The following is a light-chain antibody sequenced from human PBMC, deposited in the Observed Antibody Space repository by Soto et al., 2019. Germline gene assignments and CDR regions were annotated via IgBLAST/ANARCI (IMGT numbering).Light chain of an antibody. J-gene: IGLJ1*01. CDR3: QSYDSSPV. V-gene: IGLV1-40*01. Sequence: QSVLTQPPSVSGAPGQRVTISCTGSSSNIGAGFDVHWYQQLPGTAPKLLIYGNTNRPSGVPDRFSGSKSGTSASLAITGLRAEDEADYYCQSYDSSPVFGTGTKLTVL. CDR2: GNT. CDR1: SSNIGAGFD.